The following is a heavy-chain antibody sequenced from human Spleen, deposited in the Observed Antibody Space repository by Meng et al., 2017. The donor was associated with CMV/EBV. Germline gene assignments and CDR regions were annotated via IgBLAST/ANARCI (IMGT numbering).Heavy chain of an antibody. CDR1: GYTFNTYY. CDR3: ARDLRFLEWLSQGLSLDY. D-gene: IGHD3-3*01. Sequence: ASVKVSCKASGYTFNTYYIHWVRQAPGQGPEWMGIINASGGSASYAQKFQGRVTMTTDTSTSTAYLELRSLRSDDTAVYYCARDLRFLEWLSQGLSLDYWGQGTMVTVSS. J-gene: IGHJ4*02. CDR2: INASGGSA. V-gene: IGHV1-46*02.